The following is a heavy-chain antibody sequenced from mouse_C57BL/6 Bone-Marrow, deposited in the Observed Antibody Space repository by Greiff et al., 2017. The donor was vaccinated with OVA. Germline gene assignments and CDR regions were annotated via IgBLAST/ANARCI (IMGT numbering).Heavy chain of an antibody. Sequence: VQLQQSGGGLVKPGGSLKLSCAASGFTFSDYGMHWVRQAPEKGLEWVAYISSGSSTIYDADTVKGRFTISRDNAKNTLFLQMTSLRSEDTAMYYCARGTPSWFAYWGKGTLVTVSA. CDR2: ISSGSSTI. V-gene: IGHV5-17*01. CDR1: GFTFSDYG. CDR3: ARGTPSWFAY. J-gene: IGHJ3*01.